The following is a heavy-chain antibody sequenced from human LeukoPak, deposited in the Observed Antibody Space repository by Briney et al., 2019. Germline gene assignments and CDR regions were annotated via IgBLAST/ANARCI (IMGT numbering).Heavy chain of an antibody. J-gene: IGHJ6*02. Sequence: GGSLRLSCAASGCALSSHWMTWVSQVPGRGTEWVANVNRDGSETYYLDSVKGRFTISKDNAKNSLYLQMNSLRAEDTALYHCARNNGMDVWGQGTTVIVSS. V-gene: IGHV3-7*03. CDR1: GCALSSHW. CDR3: ARNNGMDV. CDR2: VNRDGSET.